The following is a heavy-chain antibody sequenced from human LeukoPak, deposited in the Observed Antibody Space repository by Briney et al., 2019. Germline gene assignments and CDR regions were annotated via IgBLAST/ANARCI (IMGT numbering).Heavy chain of an antibody. D-gene: IGHD4-17*01. J-gene: IGHJ4*02. CDR2: ISYDGSNK. V-gene: IGHV3-30*18. Sequence: GGSLILSCAASGFTFSSYGMHWVRQAPGKGLEWVAVISYDGSNKYYADSVKGRFTISRDNSKNTLYLQMNSLRAEDTAVYYCAKDRAVTTKGLDYWGQGTLVTVSS. CDR1: GFTFSSYG. CDR3: AKDRAVTTKGLDY.